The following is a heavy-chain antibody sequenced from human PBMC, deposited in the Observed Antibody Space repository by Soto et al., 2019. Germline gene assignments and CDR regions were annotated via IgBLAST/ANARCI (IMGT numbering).Heavy chain of an antibody. CDR3: SSGRRVAPARGSYYHRLDV. Sequence: SETLSLTCAVYGGSFSGYYWSWIRQPPGKGLEWIGEINHSGSTNYNPSLKSRVTISVDTSKNQFSLKLSSVTAADTALYYCSSGRRVAPARGSYYHRLDVCGQGSTVTVSS. D-gene: IGHD2-2*01. J-gene: IGHJ6*02. CDR1: GGSFSGYY. V-gene: IGHV4-34*01. CDR2: INHSGST.